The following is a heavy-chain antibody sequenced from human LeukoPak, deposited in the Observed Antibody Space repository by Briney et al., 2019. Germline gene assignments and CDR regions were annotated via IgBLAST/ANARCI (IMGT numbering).Heavy chain of an antibody. J-gene: IGHJ4*02. CDR2: ISPSGGNT. Sequence: GGSLRLSCAVSGFTFSNYAMSWVRQAPGKGLEWVSAISPSGGNTYFADSVKGRFTISRDNSKNTLYLQMNSLRAEDTAVYYCAKDRKDYYYPFDYWGQGTLVTVSS. CDR3: AKDRKDYYYPFDY. CDR1: GFTFSNYA. D-gene: IGHD3-22*01. V-gene: IGHV3-23*01.